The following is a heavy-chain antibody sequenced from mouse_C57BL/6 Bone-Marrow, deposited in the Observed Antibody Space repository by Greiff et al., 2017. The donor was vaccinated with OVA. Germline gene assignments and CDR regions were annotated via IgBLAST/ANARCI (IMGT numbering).Heavy chain of an antibody. CDR3: ERRDGYPYWDFDV. CDR1: GFTFSSYG. Sequence: EVKLVESGGDLVKPGGSLKLSCAASGFTFSSYGMSWVRQTPDKGLEWVATISSGGSYTYYPDSVKGRFTISRDNAKNTLYLQMSSLKSEDTAMYYCERRDGYPYWDFDVWGTGTTVTVSS. J-gene: IGHJ1*03. CDR2: ISSGGSYT. V-gene: IGHV5-6*02. D-gene: IGHD2-3*01.